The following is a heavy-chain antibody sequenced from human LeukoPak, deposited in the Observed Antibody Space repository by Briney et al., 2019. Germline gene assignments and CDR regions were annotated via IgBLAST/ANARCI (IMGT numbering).Heavy chain of an antibody. J-gene: IGHJ5*02. CDR2: IYYSGST. CDR3: AREGSTSPVGWFDP. Sequence: SETLSLTCAVYGGSFSGYYWSWIRQPPGKGLEWIGYIYYSGSTNYNPSLKSRVTISVDTSKNQFSLKLSSVTAADTAVYYCAREGSTSPVGWFDPWGQGTLVTVSS. CDR1: GGSFSGYY. V-gene: IGHV4-59*01. D-gene: IGHD2-2*01.